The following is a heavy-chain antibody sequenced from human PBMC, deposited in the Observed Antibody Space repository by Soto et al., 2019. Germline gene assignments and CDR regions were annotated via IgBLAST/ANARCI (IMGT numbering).Heavy chain of an antibody. D-gene: IGHD3-3*01. V-gene: IGHV1-24*01. J-gene: IGHJ5*02. Sequence: ASVKVSCKVSGYTLTELSMHWVRQAPGKGLEWMGGFDPEDGETIYAQKFQGRVTMTEDTSTDTAYMELSSLRSEDTAVYYCATGLRFLEWSRRFDPWGQGTLVTVSS. CDR1: GYTLTELS. CDR3: ATGLRFLEWSRRFDP. CDR2: FDPEDGET.